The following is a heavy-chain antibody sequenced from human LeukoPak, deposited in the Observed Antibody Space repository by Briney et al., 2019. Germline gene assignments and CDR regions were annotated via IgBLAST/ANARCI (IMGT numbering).Heavy chain of an antibody. J-gene: IGHJ4*02. D-gene: IGHD6-13*01. CDR1: GFTFSSHG. CDR3: AKDRVGIAAAGYFDY. V-gene: IGHV3-30*18. Sequence: GGSLRLSCAASGFTFSSHGMHWVRQAPGKGLEWVAVISYDGSNKYYADSVKGRFTISRDNSKNTLYLQMNSLRAEDTAVYYCAKDRVGIAAAGYFDYWGQGTLVTVSS. CDR2: ISYDGSNK.